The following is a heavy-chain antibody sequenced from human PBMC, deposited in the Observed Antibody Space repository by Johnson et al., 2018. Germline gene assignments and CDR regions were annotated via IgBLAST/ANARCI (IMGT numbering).Heavy chain of an antibody. CDR1: GFTS. CDR3: ARDAAYCSGANCYPFFYYFMDV. J-gene: IGHJ6*03. D-gene: IGHD2-15*01. Sequence: QVQLVQSGGGVVQXGRSLRVSCVASGFTSPGKGLEWVTLISYNGSNKYYADSVKGRFTISRDNSKNTVDLQMNSLRAEDTAVYYFARDAAYCSGANCYPFFYYFMDVWGKGTTVTVSS. V-gene: IGHV3-30*03. CDR2: ISYNGSNK.